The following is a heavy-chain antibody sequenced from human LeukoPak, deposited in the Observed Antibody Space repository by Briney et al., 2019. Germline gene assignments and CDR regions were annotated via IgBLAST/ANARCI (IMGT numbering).Heavy chain of an antibody. CDR1: GYTFTTYG. CDR2: ISTYSGKT. V-gene: IGHV1-18*04. CDR3: ARLKGGY. Sequence: GASVKVSCKASGYTFTTYGISWVRQASGQGLEWVGWISTYSGKTNYAQKVQGRVAMTTDTSTGTAYMELRSLRSDDTAVYYCARLKGGYWGQGTLVTVSS. J-gene: IGHJ4*02.